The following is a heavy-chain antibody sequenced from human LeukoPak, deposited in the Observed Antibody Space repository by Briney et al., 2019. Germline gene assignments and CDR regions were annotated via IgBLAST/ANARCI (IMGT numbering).Heavy chain of an antibody. D-gene: IGHD2-2*02. CDR3: ARSSGGRYCSSTSCYTPINP. CDR1: GYTFTNYG. CDR2: ISAYNGNT. J-gene: IGHJ5*02. Sequence: ASVKVSCKASGYTFTNYGISWVRQAPGQGLEWMGWISAYNGNTNYAQKLQGRVTMTTDTSTSTAYMELRSLRSDDTAVYYCARSSGGRYCSSTSCYTPINPWGQGTLVTVSS. V-gene: IGHV1-18*01.